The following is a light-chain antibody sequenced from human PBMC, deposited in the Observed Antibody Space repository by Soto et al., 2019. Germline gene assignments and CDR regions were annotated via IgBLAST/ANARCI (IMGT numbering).Light chain of an antibody. CDR2: GAS. CDR1: QSVTSD. Sequence: EIVMTQSPATLSVPPGERATLSCRASQSVTSDLAWNQQRPGQAPRLLIHGASARATGIPTRFSGSGSGTGFTLTISSLQSEDFGVYYCQQYNKWPLTFGGGTKVDIK. V-gene: IGKV3-15*01. CDR3: QQYNKWPLT. J-gene: IGKJ4*01.